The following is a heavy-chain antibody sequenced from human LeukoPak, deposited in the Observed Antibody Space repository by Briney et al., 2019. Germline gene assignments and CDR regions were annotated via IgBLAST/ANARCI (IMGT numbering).Heavy chain of an antibody. CDR3: AREGYTYGVEGYYYYYMDV. Sequence: PSETLSLTCTVSGGSISSYYWSWIRQPPGKGLEWIGHIYYSGSTNYNPSLKSRVTISVDTSKNQFSLKLNSVTAADTAVYYCAREGYTYGVEGYYYYYMDVWGKGTTVTVSS. V-gene: IGHV4-59*01. J-gene: IGHJ6*03. D-gene: IGHD5-18*01. CDR2: IYYSGST. CDR1: GGSISSYY.